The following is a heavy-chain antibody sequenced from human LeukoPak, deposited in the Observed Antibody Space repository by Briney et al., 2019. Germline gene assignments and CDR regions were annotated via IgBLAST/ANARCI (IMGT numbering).Heavy chain of an antibody. Sequence: PGGSLRLSCAVSGFTFSDYAMSWVRQAPGKGLEWVSVISGSGGSTYYADSVKGRFTISRDNSKNTLYLQMNSLRVEDTAVYYCAKRPYGSGSYYESHFDYWGQETLVTVSS. J-gene: IGHJ4*02. D-gene: IGHD3-10*01. CDR2: ISGSGGST. CDR1: GFTFSDYA. CDR3: AKRPYGSGSYYESHFDY. V-gene: IGHV3-23*01.